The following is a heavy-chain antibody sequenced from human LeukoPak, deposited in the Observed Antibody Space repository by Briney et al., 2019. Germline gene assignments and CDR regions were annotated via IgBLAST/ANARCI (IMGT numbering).Heavy chain of an antibody. J-gene: IGHJ4*02. D-gene: IGHD6-13*01. V-gene: IGHV3-23*01. CDR2: ISGSGGST. CDR3: AKPRSGIAAPGTPLGY. CDR1: GFIFNNFA. Sequence: GGSLRLSCAASGFIFNNFAMSWVRQAPGKGLEWVSVISGSGGSTYYADSVKGRFTISRDNSKNTLYLQMNSLRAEDTAVYYCAKPRSGIAAPGTPLGYWGQGTLVTVSS.